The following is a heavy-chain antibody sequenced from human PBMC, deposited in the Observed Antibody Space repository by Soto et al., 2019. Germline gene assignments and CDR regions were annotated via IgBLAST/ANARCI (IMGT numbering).Heavy chain of an antibody. V-gene: IGHV1-18*01. Sequence: ASVKVSCKASGYTFTSYGISWVRQAPGQGLEWMGWISAYNGNTNYAQKIQGRVTMTTDTSTSTAYMELRSPRSDDTAVYYCARDYCSSTSCYPYNWFDPWGQGTLVTVSS. J-gene: IGHJ5*02. D-gene: IGHD2-2*01. CDR1: GYTFTSYG. CDR3: ARDYCSSTSCYPYNWFDP. CDR2: ISAYNGNT.